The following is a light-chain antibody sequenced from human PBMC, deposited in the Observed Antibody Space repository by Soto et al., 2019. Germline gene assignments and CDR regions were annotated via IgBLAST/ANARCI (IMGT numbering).Light chain of an antibody. CDR3: QQYYSYPLP. CDR2: AAS. J-gene: IGKJ4*01. V-gene: IGKV1-8*01. Sequence: AIRMTQSPSSLSASTGDRVTITCRASQGISSYLAWYQQKPGKAPKLLIYAASTLQSGVPSRFSGRGSGTDFTLTLSRLQSEDFATYYRQQYYSYPLPLGGGTKAEMK. CDR1: QGISSY.